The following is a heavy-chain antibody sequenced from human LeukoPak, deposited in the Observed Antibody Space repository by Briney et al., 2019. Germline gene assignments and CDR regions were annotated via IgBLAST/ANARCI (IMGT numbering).Heavy chain of an antibody. CDR1: GYNFSNNW. D-gene: IGHD6-19*01. J-gene: IGHJ5*02. V-gene: IGHV5-51*01. CDR3: ARRLYSSGWYRFDP. CDR2: IYPADSDT. Sequence: GEFLKISCKGSGYNFSNNWIGWVRQMPGKGLEWMGIIYPADSDTRYSPSFQGQVTISADKSISTAYLQWNSLKASDTAMYYCARRLYSSGWYRFDPWGQGTLVTVSS.